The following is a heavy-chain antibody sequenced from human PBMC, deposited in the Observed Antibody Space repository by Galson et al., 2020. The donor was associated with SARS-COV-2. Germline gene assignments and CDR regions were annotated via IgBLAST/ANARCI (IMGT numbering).Heavy chain of an antibody. CDR1: GFMFSDYN. CDR3: ARGRPFGGNSELLDR. V-gene: IGHV3-30*09. D-gene: IGHD3-16*01. CDR2: ISYHKANI. J-gene: IGHJ5*02. Sequence: GGSLRLSCAASGFMFSDYNFHWVRQAPGKGLEWVAVISYHKANIYYADSVKSRFAITRDNSKNILYLQMNSLTAEDAAVYYCARGRPFGGNSELLDRWGPGTLVTVSS.